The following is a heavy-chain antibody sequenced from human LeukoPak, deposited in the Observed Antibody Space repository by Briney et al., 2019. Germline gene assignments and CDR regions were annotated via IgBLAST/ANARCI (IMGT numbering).Heavy chain of an antibody. CDR2: LYPGDSDT. Sequence: GGSLKISCKGSGYSFTSYWIGRGGHMAGKGLEWVGNLYPGDSDTRYSPSFQGQVTISADKSISTAYLQWSSLKASDTAMYYCARHSTRSYSSGWYQDYWGQGTLVTVSS. V-gene: IGHV5-51*01. CDR1: GYSFTSYW. D-gene: IGHD6-19*01. CDR3: ARHSTRSYSSGWYQDY. J-gene: IGHJ4*02.